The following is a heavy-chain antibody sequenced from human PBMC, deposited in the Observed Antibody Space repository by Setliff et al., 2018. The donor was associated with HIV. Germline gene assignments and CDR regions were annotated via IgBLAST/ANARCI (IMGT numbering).Heavy chain of an antibody. Sequence: SATLSLTCTVSGGSISSSSYYWGWIRQPPGKGLEWIGSIYYSGSTYYNPSLKSRVTISVDTSKNQFSLKLSSVTAADTAVYYCARGRICDYWGQGTLVTVSS. CDR1: GGSISSSSYY. V-gene: IGHV4-39*01. CDR2: IYYSGST. D-gene: IGHD3-10*01. CDR3: ARGRICDY. J-gene: IGHJ4*02.